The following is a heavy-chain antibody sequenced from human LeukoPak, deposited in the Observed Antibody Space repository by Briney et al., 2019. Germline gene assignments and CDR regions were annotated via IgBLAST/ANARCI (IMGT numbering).Heavy chain of an antibody. CDR2: ISSSGSTI. CDR3: AKGSITMIVVVITPFDY. D-gene: IGHD3-22*01. V-gene: IGHV3-11*01. CDR1: GFTFSDYY. Sequence: GGSLRLSCAASGFTFSDYYMSWIRQAPGKGLEWVSYISSSGSTIYYADSVKGRFTISRDNPKNSLYLQMNSLRAEDTAVYYCAKGSITMIVVVITPFDYWGQGTLVTVSS. J-gene: IGHJ4*02.